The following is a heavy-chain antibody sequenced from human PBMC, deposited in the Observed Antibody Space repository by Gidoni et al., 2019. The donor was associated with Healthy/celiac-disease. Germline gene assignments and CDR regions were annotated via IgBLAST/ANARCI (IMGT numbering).Heavy chain of an antibody. J-gene: IGHJ4*02. CDR1: GGSFSGYY. CDR2: INHSGST. CDR3: ARGDTNGSPFDY. Sequence: QVQLQQWGAGLLKPSETLSLTCAVYGGSFSGYYWSWIRQPPGKGLEWIGEINHSGSTNYNPSLKSRVTISVDTSKNQFSLKLSSVTAADTAVYYCARGDTNGSPFDYWGQGTLVTVSS. D-gene: IGHD1-26*01. V-gene: IGHV4-34*01.